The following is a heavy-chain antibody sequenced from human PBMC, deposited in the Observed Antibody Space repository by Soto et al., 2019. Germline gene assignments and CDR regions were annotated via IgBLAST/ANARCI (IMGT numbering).Heavy chain of an antibody. J-gene: IGHJ6*02. CDR1: GYTFSTYG. Sequence: ASVKVSCKASGYTFSTYGLSWVRQAPGQGLEWMGWINGYTGNTNYAQKFQGRVTMTTDTSTNTAYLDLWTLISDDTAVYYCARSWVTGKGGIDVWGQGTTVTVSS. D-gene: IGHD3-16*01. CDR2: INGYTGNT. V-gene: IGHV1-18*01. CDR3: ARSWVTGKGGIDV.